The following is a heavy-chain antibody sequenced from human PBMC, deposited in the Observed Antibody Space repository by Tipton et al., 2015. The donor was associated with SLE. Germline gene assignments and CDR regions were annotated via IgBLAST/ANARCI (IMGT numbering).Heavy chain of an antibody. CDR1: GFNFRRHW. CDR3: ARDYYDSSGYWRLRYYFDY. Sequence: SLRLSCAASGFNFRRHWMDWVRQVPGKGLVWLSRMNSDGSNVFYADSVMGRFTISRDNSKNTLYLQMNSLRAEDTAVYYCARDYYDSSGYWRLRYYFDYWGQGTLVTVSS. J-gene: IGHJ4*02. D-gene: IGHD3-22*01. V-gene: IGHV3-74*01. CDR2: MNSDGSNV.